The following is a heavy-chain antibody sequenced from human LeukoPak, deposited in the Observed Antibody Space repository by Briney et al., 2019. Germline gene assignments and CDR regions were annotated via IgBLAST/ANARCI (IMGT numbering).Heavy chain of an antibody. CDR1: GGSISSGDYY. D-gene: IGHD3-22*01. CDR2: IYYSGST. V-gene: IGHV4-30-4*08. Sequence: SETLSLTCTVSGGSISSGDYYWSWIRQPPGKGLEWIGYIYYSGSTYYNPSLKSRVTISVDTSKNQFSLKLSSVTAADTAVYYCARVPDDSSGYHDYWGQGTLVTVTS. CDR3: ARVPDDSSGYHDY. J-gene: IGHJ4*02.